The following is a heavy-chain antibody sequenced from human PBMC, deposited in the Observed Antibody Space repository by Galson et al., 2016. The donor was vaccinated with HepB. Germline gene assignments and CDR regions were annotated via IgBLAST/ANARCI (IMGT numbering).Heavy chain of an antibody. CDR3: ARAIRFSYHYYYMDV. D-gene: IGHD3-10*01. V-gene: IGHV4-61*01. CDR2: IYNSGST. CDR1: GDSGSSGTHH. J-gene: IGHJ6*03. Sequence: SETLSLTCTVSGDSGSSGTHHWNWIRQPPGKGLEWIAYIYNSGSTNFNPSLKSRVTISVDTSKSQFSLKLSSVTAADTAVYYCARAIRFSYHYYYMDVWGKGTTVTVSS.